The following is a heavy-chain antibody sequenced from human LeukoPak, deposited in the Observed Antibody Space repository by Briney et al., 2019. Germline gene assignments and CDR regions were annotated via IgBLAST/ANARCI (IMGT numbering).Heavy chain of an antibody. CDR1: GFTFSSYW. Sequence: PGGSLRLSCAASGFTFSSYWMRWVRQAPGKGLVWVSRINSDGSSTSYADSVKGRFTISRDNAKNTLYLQMNSLRAEDTAVYYCARVGPWVNPDYYYYYMDVWGKGTTVTVSS. V-gene: IGHV3-74*01. CDR3: ARVGPWVNPDYYYYYMDV. J-gene: IGHJ6*03. CDR2: INSDGSST. D-gene: IGHD1-14*01.